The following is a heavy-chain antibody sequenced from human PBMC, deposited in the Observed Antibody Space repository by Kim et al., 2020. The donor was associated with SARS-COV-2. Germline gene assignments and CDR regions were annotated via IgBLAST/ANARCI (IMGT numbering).Heavy chain of an antibody. V-gene: IGHV3-48*02. CDR2: ISSSSSTI. D-gene: IGHD3-3*01. CDR3: ARDPKLITIFGVVITENDAFDI. Sequence: GGSLRLSCAASGFTFSSYSMNWVRQAPGKGLEWVSYISSSSSTIYYADSVKGRFTISRDNAKNSLYLQMNSLRDEDTAVYYCARDPKLITIFGVVITENDAFDIWGQGTMVTVSS. CDR1: GFTFSSYS. J-gene: IGHJ3*02.